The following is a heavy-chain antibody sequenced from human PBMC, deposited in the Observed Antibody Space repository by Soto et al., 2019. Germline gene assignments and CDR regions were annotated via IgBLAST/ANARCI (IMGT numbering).Heavy chain of an antibody. Sequence: SETLSLTCTVSGGSINRNYWRWIRQPPGKGLEWIGYIYYSGTTNYNPSLKSRVTISVDTSNNQFSLRLSSVTAADTAVYSCARDANMDVWGQGTTVTVSS. CDR2: IYYSGTT. CDR3: ARDANMDV. CDR1: GGSINRNY. V-gene: IGHV4-59*01. J-gene: IGHJ6*02.